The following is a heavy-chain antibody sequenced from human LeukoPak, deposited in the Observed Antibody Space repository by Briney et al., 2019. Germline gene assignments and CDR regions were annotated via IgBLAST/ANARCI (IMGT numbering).Heavy chain of an antibody. J-gene: IGHJ6*03. CDR2: FDPEDGET. D-gene: IGHD5-12*01. CDR1: GYTLTELS. Sequence: GASVKVSCKVSGYTLTELSMHWVRQAPGKGLEWMGGFDPEDGETIYAQKFQGRVTMTEDTSTDTAYMELSSLRSEDTAVYYCAKDSSGYDHYYYYYYMDVWGKGTTVTVSS. CDR3: AKDSSGYDHYYYYYYMDV. V-gene: IGHV1-24*01.